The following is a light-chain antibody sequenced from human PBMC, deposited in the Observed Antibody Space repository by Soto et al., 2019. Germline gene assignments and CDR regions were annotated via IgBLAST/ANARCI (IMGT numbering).Light chain of an antibody. CDR1: STDIGEYNF. Sequence: QSALTQPASVSGSPGQSVTISCTGSSTDIGEYNFVSWYWHHPDKAPKLIIYDVTTRPSGVSNRFSGSKSGNTASLTISGPQPEDEAVYYCSSFVPSPTPVVFGGGTKLTVL. CDR2: DVT. CDR3: SSFVPSPTPVV. J-gene: IGLJ3*02. V-gene: IGLV2-14*03.